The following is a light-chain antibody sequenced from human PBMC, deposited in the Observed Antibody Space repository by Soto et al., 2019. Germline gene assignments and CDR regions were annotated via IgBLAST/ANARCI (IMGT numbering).Light chain of an antibody. CDR2: GAS. CDR3: QQYADLPRT. V-gene: IGKV3-20*01. J-gene: IGKJ2*01. CDR1: QSLTINY. Sequence: EVVWTQSPGTLSLSPGEKATLSCRASQSLTINYLAWYQQKPGQAPRLLIYGASSRATGIPDRFSGSGSGTDFTLTISRLEPEDFAVYYCQQYADLPRTFGQGTQLEIK.